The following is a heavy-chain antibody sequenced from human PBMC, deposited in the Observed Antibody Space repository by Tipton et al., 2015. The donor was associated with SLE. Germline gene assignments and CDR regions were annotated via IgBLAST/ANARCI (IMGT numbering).Heavy chain of an antibody. CDR3: ARVIVVVINREDHYYMDV. V-gene: IGHV3-21*01. Sequence: SLRLSCAASGFTFSSYSMNWVRQAPGKGLEWVSSISSSSSYIYYADSVKGRFTISRDNAKNSLYLQMNSLRAEDTAVYYCARVIVVVINREDHYYMDVWGKGTTVTVSS. CDR1: GFTFSSYS. CDR2: ISSSSSYI. D-gene: IGHD3-22*01. J-gene: IGHJ6*03.